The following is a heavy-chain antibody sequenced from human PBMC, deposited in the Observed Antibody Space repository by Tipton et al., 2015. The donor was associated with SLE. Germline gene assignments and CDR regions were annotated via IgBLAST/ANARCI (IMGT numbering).Heavy chain of an antibody. Sequence: TLSLTCTVSGYSISSGGYYWSWIRQYPGKGLQYIGYIYFSGSTYYNPSLKSRVTMSVDTSENQFSLRLSSVTAADTAVYYCARDAHGSGSYYYFDYWGQGTLVTVSS. CDR2: IYFSGST. V-gene: IGHV4-31*03. CDR1: GYSISSGGYY. J-gene: IGHJ4*02. D-gene: IGHD1-26*01. CDR3: ARDAHGSGSYYYFDY.